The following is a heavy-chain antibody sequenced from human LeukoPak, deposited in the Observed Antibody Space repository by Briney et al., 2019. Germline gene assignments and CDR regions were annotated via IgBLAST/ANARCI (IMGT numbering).Heavy chain of an antibody. CDR3: AKAKSFSGSVTIVDY. J-gene: IGHJ4*02. CDR2: ISYDGSIK. Sequence: GRSLRLSCAASGFTFSNCGMRWVRQAPGKGLEWVAVISYDGSIKDYADSVKGRFTISRDNSKNTLYLQMNSLRAEDTAVYYCAKAKSFSGSVTIVDYWGQGTLVTVSS. D-gene: IGHD1-26*01. CDR1: GFTFSNCG. V-gene: IGHV3-30*18.